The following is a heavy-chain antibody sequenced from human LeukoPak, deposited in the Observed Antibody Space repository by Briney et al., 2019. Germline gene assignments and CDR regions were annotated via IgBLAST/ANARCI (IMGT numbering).Heavy chain of an antibody. CDR3: ARDEYYYDSSGYYSG. CDR2: IIPILGIA. V-gene: IGHV1-69*04. J-gene: IGHJ4*02. CDR1: GGTFSSYA. D-gene: IGHD3-22*01. Sequence: ASVKVSCKASGGTFSSYAISWVRQAPGRGLEWMGRIIPILGIANYAQKFQGRVTITADKSTSTAYMELSSLRSEDTAVYYCARDEYYYDSSGYYSGWSQGTLVTVSS.